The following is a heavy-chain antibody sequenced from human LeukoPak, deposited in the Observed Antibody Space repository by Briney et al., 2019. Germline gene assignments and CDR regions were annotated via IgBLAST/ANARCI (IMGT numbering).Heavy chain of an antibody. Sequence: GGSLRLSCAASGFTFSSYSMNWVRQAPGKGLEWVAVISYDGSNKYYADSVKGRFTISRDNSKNTLYLQMNSLRAEDTAVYYCALARVSSFDYWGQGTLVTVSS. V-gene: IGHV3-30*03. CDR3: ALARVSSFDY. CDR2: ISYDGSNK. D-gene: IGHD3-16*02. J-gene: IGHJ4*02. CDR1: GFTFSSYS.